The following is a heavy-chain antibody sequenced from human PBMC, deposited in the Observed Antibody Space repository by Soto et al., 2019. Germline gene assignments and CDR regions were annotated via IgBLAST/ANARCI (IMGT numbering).Heavy chain of an antibody. CDR1: GYSVSINSAS. Sequence: SHPVXRTWGISGYSVSINSASLNLIRQSPSRCLEWLGRTYYRSKWYNDYAVSVKSRITINPDTSKNQFSLQLNSVTPEDTAVYYCARATGGLDDFDIWGQGTMVNV. J-gene: IGHJ3*02. D-gene: IGHD3-10*01. CDR3: ARATGGLDDFDI. V-gene: IGHV6-1*01. CDR2: TYYRSKWYN.